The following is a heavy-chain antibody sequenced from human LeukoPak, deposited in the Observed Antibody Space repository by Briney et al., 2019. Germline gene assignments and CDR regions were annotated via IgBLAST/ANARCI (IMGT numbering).Heavy chain of an antibody. CDR2: TYFRSEWYN. J-gene: IGHJ4*02. D-gene: IGHD3-16*01. V-gene: IGHV6-1*01. CDR1: GDSVSNNSAA. Sequence: SQTLSLTCAISGDSVSNNSAAWNWLRQSPSRGLEWLGRTYFRSEWYNDYALSVKSRIIINPDTSKNQFSLQLNSVTPEDTAVYYCARDRGDYFDYWGQGALVTVSS. CDR3: ARDRGDYFDY.